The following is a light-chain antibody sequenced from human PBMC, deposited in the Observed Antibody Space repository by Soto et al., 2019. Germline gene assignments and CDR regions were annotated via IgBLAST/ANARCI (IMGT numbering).Light chain of an antibody. CDR3: QQYSSSPGT. Sequence: EIVLTQSPGTLSLSPGERATLSCRASQSASSSYLAWYKQKPGQAPSLLIYGASSRATGIPDRFSGSGSGTDFTLTISRLEPEDFAVYYCQQYSSSPGTFGQGTKVEIK. CDR1: QSASSSY. CDR2: GAS. J-gene: IGKJ1*01. V-gene: IGKV3-20*01.